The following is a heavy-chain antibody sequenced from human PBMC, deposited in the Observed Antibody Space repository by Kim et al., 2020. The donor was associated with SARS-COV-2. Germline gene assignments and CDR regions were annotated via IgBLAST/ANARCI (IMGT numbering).Heavy chain of an antibody. CDR3: ASSVTRTGLTVVGDFDI. J-gene: IGHJ3*02. Sequence: GGSLRLSCAVSGFTFSDHYIDWVRQAPGKGLEWVGRTRHKARRNTTDYAASVKGRFSISTDGPKNSVYLEMTRLKIEDTAVYFCASSVTRTGLTVVGDFDIWGQGTLVTVSS. V-gene: IGHV3-72*01. D-gene: IGHD4-17*01. CDR1: GFTFSDHY. CDR2: TRHKARRNTT.